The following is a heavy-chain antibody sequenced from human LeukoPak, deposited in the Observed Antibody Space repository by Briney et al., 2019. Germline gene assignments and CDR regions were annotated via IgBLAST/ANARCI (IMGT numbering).Heavy chain of an antibody. Sequence: ASVKVSCKASGYTFTGYYMHWVRQAPGQGLEWMGWINPNSGGTNYAQKFQGRVTMTRDTSISTAYMELSRLRSGDTAVYYCARDHYDILTGYSRSDELDYWGQGTLVTVSS. J-gene: IGHJ4*02. CDR1: GYTFTGYY. D-gene: IGHD3-9*01. CDR3: ARDHYDILTGYSRSDELDY. CDR2: INPNSGGT. V-gene: IGHV1-2*02.